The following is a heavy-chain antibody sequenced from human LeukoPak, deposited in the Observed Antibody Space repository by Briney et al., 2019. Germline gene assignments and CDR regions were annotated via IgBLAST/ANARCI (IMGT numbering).Heavy chain of an antibody. Sequence: SETLSLTCTVSGGSLSSYYFSWIRQSPGKGLEWIAYINYSGSASYNPSLKSRVTISVDTSKNQFSLKLSSVTAADTAVYYCARAQDYVWGSYRYTLDYWGQGTLVTVSS. CDR3: ARAQDYVWGSYRYTLDY. D-gene: IGHD3-16*02. V-gene: IGHV4-59*12. CDR1: GGSLSSYY. J-gene: IGHJ4*02. CDR2: INYSGSA.